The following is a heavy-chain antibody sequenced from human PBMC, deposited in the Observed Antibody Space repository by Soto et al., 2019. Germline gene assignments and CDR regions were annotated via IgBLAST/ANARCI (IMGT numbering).Heavy chain of an antibody. J-gene: IGHJ4*02. CDR3: ARDKITGLFDY. CDR1: GGSFSGYY. Sequence: QVQLQQWGAGLLKPSEILSLTCAVYGGSFSGYYWTWIRQPPGTGLEWIGEINHSGSTNYNPSLKRRVPISVDTSKNQFSLKLTSVTAADTAVYYCARDKITGLFDYWGQGTLVTVSS. D-gene: IGHD2-8*02. V-gene: IGHV4-34*01. CDR2: INHSGST.